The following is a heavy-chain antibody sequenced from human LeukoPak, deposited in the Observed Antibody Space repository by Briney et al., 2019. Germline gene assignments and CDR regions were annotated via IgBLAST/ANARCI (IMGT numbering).Heavy chain of an antibody. CDR3: ARQRRSTMVRGLSLN. CDR1: GGSISSSSYY. V-gene: IGHV4-39*01. J-gene: IGHJ4*02. Sequence: PSETLSLTCAVSGGSISSSSYYWGWIRQPPGKGLEWIGSIYYSGSTYYNPSLKSRVTISVDTSKNQFSLKLSSVTAADTAVYYCARQRRSTMVRGLSLNWGQGTLVTVSS. D-gene: IGHD3-10*01. CDR2: IYYSGST.